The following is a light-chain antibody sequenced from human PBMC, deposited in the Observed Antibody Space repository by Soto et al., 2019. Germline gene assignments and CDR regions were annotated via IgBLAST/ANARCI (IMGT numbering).Light chain of an antibody. CDR3: QQRSNWPRGIT. J-gene: IGKJ5*01. Sequence: EIVLTQSPATLSLSPGERATLSCRASQSVSSYLAWYQQKPGQAPRLLIYDASNRATGIPARFSGSGSGTDFTLTISSLEPDDFAVYYCQQRSNWPRGITFGQGTRLEIK. V-gene: IGKV3-11*01. CDR2: DAS. CDR1: QSVSSY.